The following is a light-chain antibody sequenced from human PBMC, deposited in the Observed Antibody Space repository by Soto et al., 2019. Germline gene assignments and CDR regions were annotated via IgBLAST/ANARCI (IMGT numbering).Light chain of an antibody. J-gene: IGLJ1*01. Sequence: QSVLTQPPSASGSPGQSVTISCTGTSSDVGGYNFVSWYRQYPGKAPQLIIYEVSKRPSGFPDRFSGSESGNTASLTVSGLQAEDEADYYCSSYAATNNYVFGSGTKLTVL. CDR1: SSDVGGYNF. V-gene: IGLV2-8*01. CDR2: EVS. CDR3: SSYAATNNYV.